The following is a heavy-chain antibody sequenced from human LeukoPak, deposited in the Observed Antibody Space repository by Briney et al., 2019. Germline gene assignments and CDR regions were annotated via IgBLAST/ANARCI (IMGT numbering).Heavy chain of an antibody. J-gene: IGHJ4*02. CDR3: ARGSVGGVFDY. CDR2: IYYSGST. V-gene: IGHV4-59*01. Sequence: SETLSLTCTVSGGSISSYYWSWIRQPPGKGLEWIGYIYYSGSTNYNPSLKSRVTISVDTSKNQFSLNLSSVTAADTAVYYCARGSVGGVFDYWGQGTLVTVSS. CDR1: GGSISSYY. D-gene: IGHD1-26*01.